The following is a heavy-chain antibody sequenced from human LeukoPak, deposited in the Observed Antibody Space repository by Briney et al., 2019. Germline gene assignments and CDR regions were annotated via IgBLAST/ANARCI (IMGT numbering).Heavy chain of an antibody. CDR3: ARATALEYPEFQGFDY. J-gene: IGHJ4*02. CDR2: IYYSGST. V-gene: IGHV4-59*01. CDR1: GGSISSYY. D-gene: IGHD6-6*01. Sequence: SETLSLTCTVSGGSISSYYWSWIRQPPGKGLEWIGYIYYSGSTNYNPSLKSRVTISVDTSKNQFSLKLSSVTAADTAVYYFARATALEYPEFQGFDYWGQGTLVTVSS.